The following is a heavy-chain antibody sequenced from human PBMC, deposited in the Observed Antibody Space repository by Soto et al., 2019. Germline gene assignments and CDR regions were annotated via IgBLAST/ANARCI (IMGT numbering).Heavy chain of an antibody. Sequence: GASVKVFFKASGYTFTTVAMHLVRQAPGQRPEWLGWINAGSGYTKYSQNFQDRVTISSDTSASTAYMELSSLRSGDTAIYYCARDRVSLAMFGVPVGVFKNWGQGTLVTVSS. CDR1: GYTFTTVA. V-gene: IGHV1-3*01. CDR3: ARDRVSLAMFGVPVGVFKN. J-gene: IGHJ4*02. CDR2: INAGSGYT. D-gene: IGHD3-3*01.